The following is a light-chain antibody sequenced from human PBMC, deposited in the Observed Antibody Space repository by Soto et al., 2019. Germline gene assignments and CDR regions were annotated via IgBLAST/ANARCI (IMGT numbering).Light chain of an antibody. J-gene: IGLJ3*02. CDR2: SNN. V-gene: IGLV1-40*01. CDR1: SSNIGAGYD. Sequence: QPVLTQPPSVSGAPGQRVIISCTGSSSNIGAGYDVHWYQQVPGTAPRLLIYSNNNRPSGVPDRFSGSKSGTSASLAIAGLQPEDEADYYCQSYDSSLRKLFGGGTKLTVL. CDR3: QSYDSSLRKL.